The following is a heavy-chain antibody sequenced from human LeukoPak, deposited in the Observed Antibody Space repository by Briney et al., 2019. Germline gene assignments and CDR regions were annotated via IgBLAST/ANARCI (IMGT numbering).Heavy chain of an antibody. J-gene: IGHJ3*02. V-gene: IGHV4-39*01. CDR1: GGSISSSSYY. D-gene: IGHD2-15*01. CDR3: ARRCSGGSCYDAFDI. CDR2: IYYSGST. Sequence: SETLSLTCTVSGGSISSSSYYWGWIRQPPGKGLEWIGSIYYSGSTYYNPPLKRRVTISVDTSKNQFPLKLSSVTAADTAVYYCARRCSGGSCYDAFDIWGQGTMVTVSS.